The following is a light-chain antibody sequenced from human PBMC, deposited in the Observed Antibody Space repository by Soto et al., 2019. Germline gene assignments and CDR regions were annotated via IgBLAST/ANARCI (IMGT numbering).Light chain of an antibody. Sequence: ALAQPAKGAGSRGRWITIYCTGNSSDVGGYNYVSWYQQHPGKAPKLMIYDVSNRPSGVSNRFSGSKSGNTASLTISGLQAEDEADYYCSSYTSSSTGGFGTGTKVTVL. J-gene: IGLJ1*01. V-gene: IGLV2-14*01. CDR3: SSYTSSSTGG. CDR2: DVS. CDR1: SSDVGGYNY.